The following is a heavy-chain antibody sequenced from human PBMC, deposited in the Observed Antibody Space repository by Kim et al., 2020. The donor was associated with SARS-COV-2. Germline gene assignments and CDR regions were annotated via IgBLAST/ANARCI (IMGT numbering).Heavy chain of an antibody. D-gene: IGHD3-22*01. J-gene: IGHJ3*02. V-gene: IGHV3-30*02. Sequence: KGRFTISRDNSKNTLYLQMNSLRAEDTAVYYCATGTYYYDSSGYSDAFDIWGQGTMVTVSS. CDR3: ATGTYYYDSSGYSDAFDI.